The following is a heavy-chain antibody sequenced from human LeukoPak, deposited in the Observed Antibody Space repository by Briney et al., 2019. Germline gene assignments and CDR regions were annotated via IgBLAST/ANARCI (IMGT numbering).Heavy chain of an antibody. Sequence: SETLSLTCTVSGGSISSYYWSWIRQPPGKGLEWIGYIYYSGSTNYNPSLKSRVTISVETSKKQFSLKLSSVTAADTGVYYCARQIEMAAVDYWGQGTLVTVSS. CDR2: IYYSGST. D-gene: IGHD5-24*01. CDR1: GGSISSYY. CDR3: ARQIEMAAVDY. J-gene: IGHJ4*02. V-gene: IGHV4-59*08.